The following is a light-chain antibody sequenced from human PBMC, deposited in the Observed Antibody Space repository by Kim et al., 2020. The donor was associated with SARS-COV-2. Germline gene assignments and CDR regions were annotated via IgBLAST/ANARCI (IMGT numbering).Light chain of an antibody. CDR3: QQYKSSPWT. CDR1: QSISSW. CDR2: KAC. V-gene: IGKV1-5*03. J-gene: IGKJ1*01. Sequence: DIQMTQSPSTLSASVGDRVTITCRASQSISSWLAWYQQKPGKAPKLLIYKACSLESGVPSRFSGSGSGTEFTLTISSLQPDDFATYYCQQYKSSPWTFGQGTKVDIK.